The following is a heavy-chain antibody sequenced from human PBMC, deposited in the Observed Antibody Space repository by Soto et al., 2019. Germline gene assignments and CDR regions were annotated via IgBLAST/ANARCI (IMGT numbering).Heavy chain of an antibody. D-gene: IGHD2-8*01. V-gene: IGHV3-23*01. Sequence: EEQLLESGGGLVQPGGSLRLSCAASGFTFSSYAMSWVRQAPEKGLEWVSVINTNGAVTYYADSVKGRFTLSRDNSKNTLYLQMNSLRDEDTAVYYCAKGGVSTRNLYPWGQGTLVTVSS. CDR2: INTNGAVT. J-gene: IGHJ5*02. CDR1: GFTFSSYA. CDR3: AKGGVSTRNLYP.